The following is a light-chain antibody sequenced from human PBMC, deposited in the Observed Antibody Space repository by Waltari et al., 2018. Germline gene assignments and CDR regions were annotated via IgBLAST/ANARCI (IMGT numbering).Light chain of an antibody. J-gene: IGLJ3*02. CDR3: CSYAASAPTLV. V-gene: IGLV2-23*02. Sequence: QSALTQPASVSGSPGQSITISCTGTSNNVGSYDLVSWYQFRPGEVPKLLFYEVIKRSSVVSDRFSGSKSDNTASLTISRLQAEDEAAYYGCSYAASAPTLVFGGGTNLTVL. CDR2: EVI. CDR1: SNNVGSYDL.